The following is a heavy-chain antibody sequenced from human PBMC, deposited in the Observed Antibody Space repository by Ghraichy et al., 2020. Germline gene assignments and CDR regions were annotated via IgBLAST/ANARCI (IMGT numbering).Heavy chain of an antibody. D-gene: IGHD3-9*01. Sequence: ASVKVSCKASGYTFTDYYIHWVRQAPGQGPEWVGWISPNSGGTNYAQKFQGWATMTRDTSISTAYMELSRLKFDDTAVYYCARDTGQYYDILTAHRKSDAFDIWGQGTVVTVSS. CDR1: GYTFTDYY. V-gene: IGHV1-2*04. CDR2: ISPNSGGT. CDR3: ARDTGQYYDILTAHRKSDAFDI. J-gene: IGHJ3*02.